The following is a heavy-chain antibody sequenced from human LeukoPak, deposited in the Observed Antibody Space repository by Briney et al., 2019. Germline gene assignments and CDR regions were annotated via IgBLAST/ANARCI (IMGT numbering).Heavy chain of an antibody. CDR2: IIPILGIA. J-gene: IGHJ6*02. CDR3: ARVGCSGGSCYSSHYYGMDV. Sequence: ASVKVSYKASGGTFSSYAISWVRQAPGQGLEWMGRIIPILGIANYAQKFQGRVTITADKSTSTAYMELSSLRSEDTAVYYCARVGCSGGSCYSSHYYGMDVWGQGTTVTVSS. CDR1: GGTFSSYA. D-gene: IGHD2-15*01. V-gene: IGHV1-69*04.